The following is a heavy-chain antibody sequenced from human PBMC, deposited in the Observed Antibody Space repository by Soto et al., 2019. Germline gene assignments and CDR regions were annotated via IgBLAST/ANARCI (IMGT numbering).Heavy chain of an antibody. D-gene: IGHD6-19*01. Sequence: QVHLVQSGGEVKRPGDSVKVSCKTSGYPFSTYGISWVRQAPGQGLEWLGWISGYNGKTDYGQRVQDRLTMSTDTSTNKVSMDMRDLRSDDTAVYDCVRDFCQWLHQYYYGMDVWGQGTMVTVSS. CDR3: VRDFCQWLHQYYYGMDV. J-gene: IGHJ6*02. CDR1: GYPFSTYG. CDR2: ISGYNGKT. V-gene: IGHV1-18*04.